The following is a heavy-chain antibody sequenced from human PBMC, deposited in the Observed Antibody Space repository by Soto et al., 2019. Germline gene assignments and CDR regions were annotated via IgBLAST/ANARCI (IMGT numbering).Heavy chain of an antibody. CDR3: AKDPWVQLWLPYFDY. Sequence: PGGSLRLSCAASGFTFSSYAMSWVRQAPGKGLEWVSAISGSGDSTYYADSVKGRFTISRDNSKNTLYLQMNSLRAEDTAVYYCAKDPWVQLWLPYFDYWGQGTLVTVSS. CDR1: GFTFSSYA. V-gene: IGHV3-23*01. J-gene: IGHJ4*02. CDR2: ISGSGDST. D-gene: IGHD5-18*01.